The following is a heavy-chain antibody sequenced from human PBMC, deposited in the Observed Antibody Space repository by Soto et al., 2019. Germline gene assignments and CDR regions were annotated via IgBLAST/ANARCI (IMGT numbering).Heavy chain of an antibody. CDR1: GFIFSSYG. CDR3: AIGPQYSSGWLHDS. D-gene: IGHD6-19*01. CDR2: IWNEGSKK. V-gene: IGHV3-33*03. Sequence: QVQLVESGGGVVQPGRSLRLSCAASGFIFSSYGMHWVRQAPGKGLEWVAGIWNEGSKKYYADSVKGRFTISRDNSKNTLDRPMNRLTAEDTAVYYCAIGPQYSSGWLHDSWGQGTLVTVPS. J-gene: IGHJ4*02.